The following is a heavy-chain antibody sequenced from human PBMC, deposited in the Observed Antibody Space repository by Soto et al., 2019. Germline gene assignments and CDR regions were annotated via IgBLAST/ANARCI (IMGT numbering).Heavy chain of an antibody. CDR2: INAGNGNT. J-gene: IGHJ6*03. CDR3: ARGIGSGGVDYYYYYMDV. V-gene: IGHV1-3*01. Sequence: ASVKVSCKASGYTFTSYAMHWVRQAPGQRLEWMGWINAGNGNTKYSQKFQGRVTITRDTSASTAYMELSSLRSEDTAVYYCARGIGSGGVDYYYYYMDVWGKGTTVTVSS. CDR1: GYTFTSYA. D-gene: IGHD3-10*01.